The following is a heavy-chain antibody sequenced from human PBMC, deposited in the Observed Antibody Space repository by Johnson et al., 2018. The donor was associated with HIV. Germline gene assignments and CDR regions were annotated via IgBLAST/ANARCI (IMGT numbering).Heavy chain of an antibody. CDR2: INWNGGTT. Sequence: MQLVESGGTVVRPGGSLRLSCAASGFTFDNYGMSWVRQAPGKGLEWVSGINWNGGTTGYADSVKGRFTISRDNAKKSLYLQMNSLRAEDTALYYCVRRGRYCSGGSCPEAFDIWGQGTMVTVSS. J-gene: IGHJ3*02. CDR1: GFTFDNYG. D-gene: IGHD2-15*01. V-gene: IGHV3-20*04. CDR3: VRRGRYCSGGSCPEAFDI.